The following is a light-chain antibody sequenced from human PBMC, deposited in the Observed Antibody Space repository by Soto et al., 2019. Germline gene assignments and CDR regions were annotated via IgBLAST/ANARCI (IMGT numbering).Light chain of an antibody. CDR3: QQYKASSWT. V-gene: IGKV1-5*01. CDR1: QGISTW. J-gene: IGKJ1*01. Sequence: DIQMTQSPSTLSASVGDRGTISCRASQGISTWLAWYRQKPGEAPKLLIYHASNLETGVPSRFSGSGSGTEFTLTISGRQTDDFATYYCQQYKASSWTFGPGTKVEI. CDR2: HAS.